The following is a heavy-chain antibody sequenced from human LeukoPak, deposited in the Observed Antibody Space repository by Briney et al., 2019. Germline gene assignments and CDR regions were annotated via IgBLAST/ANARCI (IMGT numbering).Heavy chain of an antibody. V-gene: IGHV1-2*02. CDR2: INPNSGGT. Sequence: ASVKVSCKASGYTFTGYYMHWVRQAPGQGLEWMGWINPNSGGTNYAQTFQGRITMTRDTSISTAYMELGRLRSDDTAVYYCARESRAVAGPSPPDYWGQGTLVTVSS. J-gene: IGHJ4*02. CDR1: GYTFTGYY. CDR3: ARESRAVAGPSPPDY. D-gene: IGHD6-19*01.